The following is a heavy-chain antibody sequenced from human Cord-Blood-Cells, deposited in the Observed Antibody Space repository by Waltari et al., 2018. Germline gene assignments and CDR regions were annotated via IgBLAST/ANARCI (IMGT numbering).Heavy chain of an antibody. V-gene: IGHV1-69*01. CDR2: IIHIFGTA. CDR3: ARDGRIPRNYYYGMDV. J-gene: IGHJ6*02. Sequence: QGLEWMGGIIHIFGTANYAQKFQGRVTITADESTSTAYMELSSLRSEDTAVYYCARDGRIPRNYYYGMDVWGQGTTVTISS. D-gene: IGHD2-2*02.